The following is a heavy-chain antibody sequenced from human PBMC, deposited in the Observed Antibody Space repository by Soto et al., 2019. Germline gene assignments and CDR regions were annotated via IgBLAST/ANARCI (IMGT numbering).Heavy chain of an antibody. V-gene: IGHV1-2*04. D-gene: IGHD1-26*01. CDR2: INPNSGGT. CDR1: GYTFTGYY. CDR3: ECVNPGILGGATRDYYYGMDV. Sequence: ASVKVSCKASGYTFTGYYMHWVRQAPGQGLEWMGWINPNSGGTNYAQKYQGWVTMTRDTSISTAYMELSRLRSDDTAVYYYECVNPGILGGATRDYYYGMDVWGQGTTVTVSS. J-gene: IGHJ6*02.